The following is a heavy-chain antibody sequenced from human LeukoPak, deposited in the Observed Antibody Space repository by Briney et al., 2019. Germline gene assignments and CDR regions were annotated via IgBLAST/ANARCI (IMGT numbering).Heavy chain of an antibody. D-gene: IGHD3-22*01. CDR3: AKEGYYDSSGYRYGYYYYGMDV. V-gene: IGHV3-30*18. Sequence: GRSLRLSCAASGFTFSSSGMHWVRQAPGKGLEWVAVISYDGSNKYYADSVKGRFTISRDNSKNTLYLQMNSLRAEDTAVYYCAKEGYYDSSGYRYGYYYYGMDVWGQGTTVTVSS. J-gene: IGHJ6*02. CDR2: ISYDGSNK. CDR1: GFTFSSSG.